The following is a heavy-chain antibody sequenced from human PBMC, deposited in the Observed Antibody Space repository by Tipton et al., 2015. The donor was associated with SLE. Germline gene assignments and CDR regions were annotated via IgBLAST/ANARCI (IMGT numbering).Heavy chain of an antibody. CDR1: GVSISTSRYY. J-gene: IGHJ5*02. D-gene: IGHD5-24*01. Sequence: TLSLTCSVSGVSISTSRYYWTWIRQPPGKGLEWLGYISHTGSTNYNPSVRSRVSISLDASKNQFSLKVKSVTTADTAVYYCARMRGGYNAHHWGQGILVTVSS. CDR2: ISHTGST. CDR3: ARMRGGYNAHH. V-gene: IGHV4-61*01.